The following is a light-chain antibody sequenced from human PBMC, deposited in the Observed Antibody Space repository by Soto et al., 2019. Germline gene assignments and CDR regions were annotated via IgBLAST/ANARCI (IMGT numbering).Light chain of an antibody. CDR2: GAS. Sequence: EIVLTQSPVTLSLSPGERATLSCRASQSVSSSYLAWYQQKPGQAPRLLIYGASSRATGIPDRFSGSGSGTDFTLTISRLESEDFAVYYCQQYGSSPPEWTFGQGTKVDIK. CDR3: QQYGSSPPEWT. V-gene: IGKV3-20*01. J-gene: IGKJ1*01. CDR1: QSVSSSY.